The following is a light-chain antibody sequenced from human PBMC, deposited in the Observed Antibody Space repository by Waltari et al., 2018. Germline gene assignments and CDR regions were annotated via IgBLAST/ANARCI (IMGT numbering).Light chain of an antibody. CDR1: QTVSSSY. Sequence: EIVLTPSPGTLSLSPGERATLSCRASQTVSSSYLAWYQQKPGQTPRLLIYGTSSRATDIPDRFSGSGSGTDFTLTIRRLEREDFAVYYCQQYGSPPLTFGGGTKVEIK. CDR2: GTS. V-gene: IGKV3-20*01. CDR3: QQYGSPPLT. J-gene: IGKJ4*01.